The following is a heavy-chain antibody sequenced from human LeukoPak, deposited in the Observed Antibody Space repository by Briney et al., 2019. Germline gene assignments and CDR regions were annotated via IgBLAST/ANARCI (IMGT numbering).Heavy chain of an antibody. D-gene: IGHD2-2*01. J-gene: IGHJ4*02. CDR3: ATGRSCTTCYLPDY. CDR2: INQDGGEK. Sequence: PGGSLRLSCAASGFSFSSNWMSWVRQAPGKGLECVANINQDGGEKCYVDSVKGRFTFSRDNAKNSLYLQMNSLRAEDTAVYHCATGRSCTTCYLPDYWGQGTLVTVSS. V-gene: IGHV3-7*01. CDR1: GFSFSSNW.